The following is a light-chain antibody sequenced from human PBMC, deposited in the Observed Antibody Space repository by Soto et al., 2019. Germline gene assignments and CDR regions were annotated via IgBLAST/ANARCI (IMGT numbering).Light chain of an antibody. CDR3: QQYNNWPRT. J-gene: IGKJ1*01. V-gene: IGKV3-15*01. Sequence: EILMTQSPATLSVSPGERATLSCRASQSVSSNLAWYQQKPGQAPRLLIYGASTRATGIPARFSGSGSGTEFTLTISSLQSEDFAVYYCQQYNNWPRTFAQGTKV. CDR1: QSVSSN. CDR2: GAS.